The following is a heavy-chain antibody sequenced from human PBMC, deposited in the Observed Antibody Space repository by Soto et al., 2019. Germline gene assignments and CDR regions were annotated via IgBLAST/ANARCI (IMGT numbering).Heavy chain of an antibody. Sequence: PSQTLSLTCAISGDSVSSNSAAWNWIRQSPSRGLEWLGRTYYRSKWYNDYAVSVKSRITINPDTSKNQFSLQLNSVTPEDTAVYYCARDPGGGSSWYYYYYGMDVRGQGTTVTVSS. CDR2: TYYRSKWYN. D-gene: IGHD6-13*01. CDR1: GDSVSSNSAA. J-gene: IGHJ6*02. CDR3: ARDPGGGSSWYYYYYGMDV. V-gene: IGHV6-1*01.